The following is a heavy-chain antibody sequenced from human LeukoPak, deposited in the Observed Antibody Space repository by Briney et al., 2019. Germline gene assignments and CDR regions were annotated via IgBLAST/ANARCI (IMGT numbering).Heavy chain of an antibody. V-gene: IGHV3-53*01. CDR2: IYSGGST. CDR3: ARDRGAMGFDY. D-gene: IGHD3-10*01. Sequence: PGESLRLSCAASGFTVSSNYMSWVRQAPGKGLEWVSVIYSGGSTYYADSVKGRFTISRDNSKNTLYLQMNSLRAEDTAVYYCARDRGAMGFDYWGQGTLVTVSS. J-gene: IGHJ4*02. CDR1: GFTVSSNY.